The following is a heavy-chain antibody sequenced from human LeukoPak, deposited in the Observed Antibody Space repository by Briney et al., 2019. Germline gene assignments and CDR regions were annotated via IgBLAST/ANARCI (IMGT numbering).Heavy chain of an antibody. V-gene: IGHV3-21*01. CDR2: ISSSSSYI. D-gene: IGHD1-26*01. J-gene: IGHJ4*02. CDR3: ARGGSGTYFLDY. CDR1: GXTFNTYS. Sequence: PGGSLRLSCAASGXTFNTYSVNWVRQAPGKGLEWVSSISSSSSYIDYADSGKGRFTISRDNARNSLYLQMNSLRVEDTAVYYCARGGSGTYFLDYWGQGTLVTVSS.